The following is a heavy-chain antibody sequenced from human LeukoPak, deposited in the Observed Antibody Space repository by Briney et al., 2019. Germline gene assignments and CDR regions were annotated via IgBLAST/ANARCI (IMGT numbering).Heavy chain of an antibody. CDR1: GGSISSYY. D-gene: IGHD2-2*01. CDR2: IYTSGST. CDR3: ARVFIVVVPAATYNWFDP. Sequence: SETLSLTCTVSGGSISSYYWSWIRQPAGKGLERIGRIYTSGSTNYNPSLKSRVTMSVDTSKNQFSLKLSSVTAADTAVYYCARVFIVVVPAATYNWFDPWGQGTLVTVSS. V-gene: IGHV4-4*07. J-gene: IGHJ5*02.